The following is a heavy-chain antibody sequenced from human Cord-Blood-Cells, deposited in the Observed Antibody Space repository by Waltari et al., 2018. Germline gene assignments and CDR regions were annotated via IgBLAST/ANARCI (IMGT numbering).Heavy chain of an antibody. CDR2: IIPILGIA. CDR3: ARLTSGYSYGHAFDI. J-gene: IGHJ3*02. V-gene: IGHV1-69*04. D-gene: IGHD5-18*01. Sequence: KVSCKASGGTFSSYAISWVRQAPGQGLEWMGRIIPILGIANYAQKFQGRVTITADKSTSTAYMELSSLRSEDTAVYYCARLTSGYSYGHAFDIWGQGTMVTVSS. CDR1: GGTFSSYA.